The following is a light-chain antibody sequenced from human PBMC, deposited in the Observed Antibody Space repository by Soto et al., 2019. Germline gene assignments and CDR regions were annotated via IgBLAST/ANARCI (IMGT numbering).Light chain of an antibody. CDR3: SSYSGRTTFYV. V-gene: IGLV2-23*01. CDR1: SSDIGSYNL. CDR2: EGT. Sequence: QSALAQPASVSASPGQSITVSCSGTSSDIGSYNLVSWYQQYPGKAPKLMIYEGTKRPSGVSNRFSGSKSGNTASLTISGLQAEDEADYYCSSYSGRTTFYVFGTGTKVTV. J-gene: IGLJ1*01.